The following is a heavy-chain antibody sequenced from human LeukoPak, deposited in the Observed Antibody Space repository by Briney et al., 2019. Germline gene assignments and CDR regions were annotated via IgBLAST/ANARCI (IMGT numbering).Heavy chain of an antibody. D-gene: IGHD3-3*02. V-gene: IGHV3-23*01. CDR1: GFTFTSYA. CDR2: LSGSGGST. Sequence: PGGSLRLSCAASGFTFTSYAMSWVRQAPGKGLEWVSGLSGSGGSTYYADSVKGRFTISRDNSKNTVYLQMNSQRAEDTAVYYCAKDASISADKVFWGQGDLVIVSS. CDR3: AKDASISADKVF. J-gene: IGHJ4*02.